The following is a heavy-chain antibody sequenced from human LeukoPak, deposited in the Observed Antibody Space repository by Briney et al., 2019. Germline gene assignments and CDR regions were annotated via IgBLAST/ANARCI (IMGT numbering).Heavy chain of an antibody. D-gene: IGHD6-13*01. CDR2: IRYNGGKE. CDR1: GFTFSAYA. Sequence: GGSLRLSCTASGFTFSAYAMHWVRQAPGKGLEWVAFIRYNGGKEHHADSVEGRFTISRDNSKNTLYLQMNSLRAEDTGVYYCAKVSSSCPDCSFDSWGQGTLVTVSS. V-gene: IGHV3-30*02. J-gene: IGHJ4*02. CDR3: AKVSSSCPDCSFDS.